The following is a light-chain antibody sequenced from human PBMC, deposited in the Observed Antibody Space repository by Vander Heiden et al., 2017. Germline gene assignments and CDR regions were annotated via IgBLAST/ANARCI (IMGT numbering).Light chain of an antibody. CDR3: CSYAGSLWV. Sequence: QSALTQPRSVSGSPGQSVTISCPGTSSDVGGYHYVAWYQQHPGKAHKLMIYDGTKRPSGVPDRFSGSKSGSMASLTVSGLQAEDEADYYCCSYAGSLWVFGGGTELTVL. J-gene: IGLJ3*02. V-gene: IGLV2-11*01. CDR1: SSDVGGYHY. CDR2: DGT.